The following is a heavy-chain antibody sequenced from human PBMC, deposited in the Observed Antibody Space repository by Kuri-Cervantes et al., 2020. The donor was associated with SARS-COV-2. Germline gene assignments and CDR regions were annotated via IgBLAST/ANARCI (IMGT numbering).Heavy chain of an antibody. Sequence: ASVKVSCKASGYTFTGYYMHWVRQAPGQGLEWMGWINPNSGGTNYAQKFQGWVTMTRDTSISTAYMELSRLRSDDTAVYYCARGMVRGVIQYYYGMDVWGQGTTVTVSS. CDR1: GYTFTGYY. D-gene: IGHD3-10*01. CDR2: INPNSGGT. CDR3: ARGMVRGVIQYYYGMDV. J-gene: IGHJ6*02. V-gene: IGHV1-2*04.